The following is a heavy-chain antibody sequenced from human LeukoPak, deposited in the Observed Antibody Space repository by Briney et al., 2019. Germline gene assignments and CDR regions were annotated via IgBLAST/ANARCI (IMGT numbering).Heavy chain of an antibody. D-gene: IGHD6-13*01. J-gene: IGHJ4*02. CDR1: GFTFSSYG. Sequence: PGRSLRLSCAPSGFTFSSYGMHWVRQAPGKGLEWVVVISYDGSNKYYADSVKGRFTISRDNSKNTLYLQMNSLRAEDTAVYYCAKNPAAGIREYYFDYWGQGTVVTVSS. CDR2: ISYDGSNK. CDR3: AKNPAAGIREYYFDY. V-gene: IGHV3-30*18.